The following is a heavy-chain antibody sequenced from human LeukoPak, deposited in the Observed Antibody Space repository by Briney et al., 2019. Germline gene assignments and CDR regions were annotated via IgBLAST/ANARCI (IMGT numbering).Heavy chain of an antibody. CDR2: IKQDGSEK. CDR1: GFTFSSYG. V-gene: IGHV3-7*01. CDR3: AREGERFLEWLLVPAFDI. Sequence: GGSLRLSCAASGFTFSSYGMHWVRQAPGKGLEGVGDIKQDGSEKYYVDSVKGRFTISRDNAKNSLYLQMNSLRAEDTAVYYCAREGERFLEWLLVPAFDIWGQGTMVTVSS. D-gene: IGHD3-3*01. J-gene: IGHJ3*02.